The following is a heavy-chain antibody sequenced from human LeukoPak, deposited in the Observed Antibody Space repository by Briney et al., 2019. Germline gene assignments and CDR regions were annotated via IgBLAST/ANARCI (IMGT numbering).Heavy chain of an antibody. J-gene: IGHJ6*03. CDR2: ISSSSSYI. Sequence: GGSLRLSCAASGFTFSSFTMNWVRQAPGKGLEWVSSISSSSSYIYSADSVKGRFTISRDNSKNTLYLQMNSLRAEDTAVYYCARARIAARNYYYMDVWGKGTTVTVSS. CDR1: GFTFSSFT. D-gene: IGHD6-6*01. V-gene: IGHV3-21*01. CDR3: ARARIAARNYYYMDV.